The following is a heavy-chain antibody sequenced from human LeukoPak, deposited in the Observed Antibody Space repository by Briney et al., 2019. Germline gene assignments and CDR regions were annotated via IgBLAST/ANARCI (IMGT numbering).Heavy chain of an antibody. D-gene: IGHD3-16*01. V-gene: IGHV1-3*04. CDR3: ATRSASSYGGVFDF. J-gene: IGHJ4*02. CDR2: INTGNGNT. Sequence: ASVKVSCKASGYTFTHYAMHWVRQAPGQSLEWMGWINTGNGNTKYSQKFQGRVTLTRDTSANTAYMEVTSLRSEDTAVYYCATRSASSYGGVFDFWGQGTLLTVSS. CDR1: GYTFTHYA.